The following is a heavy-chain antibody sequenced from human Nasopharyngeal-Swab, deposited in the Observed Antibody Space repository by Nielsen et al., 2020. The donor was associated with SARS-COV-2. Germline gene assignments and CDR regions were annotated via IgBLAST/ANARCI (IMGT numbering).Heavy chain of an antibody. Sequence: GESLKISCAASGFTFRNYWMHWVRQAPGKGLEWVSRSNEDGSITSYADSVKGRFAISRDNAKNTLYLQMNSLRAEDTAVYFCASDLSGRDDHWGQGTLVTVAA. CDR1: GFTFRNYW. CDR2: SNEDGSIT. D-gene: IGHD6-19*01. CDR3: ASDLSGRDDH. J-gene: IGHJ5*02. V-gene: IGHV3-74*01.